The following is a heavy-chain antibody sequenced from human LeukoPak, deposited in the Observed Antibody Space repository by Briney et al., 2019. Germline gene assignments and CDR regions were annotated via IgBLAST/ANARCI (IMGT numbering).Heavy chain of an antibody. CDR3: ASPASSDSSSSYGFDY. CDR2: ISCGISTT. V-gene: IGHV3-48*04. D-gene: IGHD6-13*01. CDR1: GLAFSSYS. Sequence: GALRLSFAAAGLAFSSYSMNWGRRAPGEGGGGGRYISCGISTTYYAASVKARFTISRDNSKNSLYLQMNSLRAEDTAVYYCASPASSDSSSSYGFDYWGQGTLVTVSS. J-gene: IGHJ4*02.